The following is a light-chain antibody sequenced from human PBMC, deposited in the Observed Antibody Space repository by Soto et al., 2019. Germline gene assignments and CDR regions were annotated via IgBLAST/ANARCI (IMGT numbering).Light chain of an antibody. CDR2: AAS. CDR1: QNIGRY. J-gene: IGKJ2*01. Sequence: DIQVTQSPSSLSASVGARVTITCRASQNIGRYLNLFQQKPGKAPKLLIYAASSLQTGVPSRFGGGGSWTYFTLTISSLQPADFPTDYGQDSHTSSYTFGQGTNLVI. V-gene: IGKV1-39*01. CDR3: QDSHTSSYT.